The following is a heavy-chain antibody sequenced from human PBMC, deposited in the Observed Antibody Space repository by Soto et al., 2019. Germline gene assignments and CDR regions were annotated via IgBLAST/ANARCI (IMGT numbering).Heavy chain of an antibody. J-gene: IGHJ6*02. V-gene: IGHV1-18*01. CDR1: GYTFTSYG. D-gene: IGHD2-15*01. CDR3: AREGDIVVPPGDNYYYYYGMDV. Sequence: ASVKVSCKASGYTFTSYGISWVRQAPGQGLEWMGWISAYNGNTNYAQKLQGRVTMTTDTSTSTAYMELRSLRSDDTAVYYCAREGDIVVPPGDNYYYYYGMDVWGQGTTVTVSS. CDR2: ISAYNGNT.